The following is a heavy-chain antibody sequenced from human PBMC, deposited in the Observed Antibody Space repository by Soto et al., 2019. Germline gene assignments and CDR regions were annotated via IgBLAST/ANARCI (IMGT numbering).Heavy chain of an antibody. D-gene: IGHD6-19*01. J-gene: IGHJ4*02. CDR2: TRNKVNSHTT. Sequence: PGGSLRLSCAASGFTFSDHYMDWVRQAPGKGLEWVGRTRNKVNSHTTEYAASVEGRFTISRDDSKNSLYLQMNSLKTEDTAVYYCARAVAGLYYFDSWGQGTLVTVSS. CDR3: ARAVAGLYYFDS. V-gene: IGHV3-72*01. CDR1: GFTFSDHY.